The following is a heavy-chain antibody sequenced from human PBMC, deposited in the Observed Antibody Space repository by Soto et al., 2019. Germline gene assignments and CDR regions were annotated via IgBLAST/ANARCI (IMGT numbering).Heavy chain of an antibody. V-gene: IGHV3-23*01. J-gene: IGHJ4*02. CDR1: GFTFSSYA. CDR2: ISGSGGST. D-gene: IGHD6-19*01. Sequence: GGSLRLSCAASGFTFSSYAMSWVRQAPGKGLEWVSVISGSGGSTYYADSVKGRFTISRDNSKNTLYLQVNSLRAEDTAVYYCASGSSGWFLAYWARGTLVTVSS. CDR3: ASGSSGWFLAY.